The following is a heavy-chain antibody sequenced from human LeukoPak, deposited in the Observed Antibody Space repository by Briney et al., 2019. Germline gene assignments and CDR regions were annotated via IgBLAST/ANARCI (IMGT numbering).Heavy chain of an antibody. CDR3: ARDRRDMIVVGNAFDI. CDR1: GNTFTSYA. Sequence: ASVRVSCKASGNTFTSYAMHWVRQAPGQRLEWMGWINAGNGNTKYSQKFQGRVTITRDTSASTAYVELSSLISEDTAVYYCARDRRDMIVVGNAFDIWGQGTMVTVSS. D-gene: IGHD3-22*01. CDR2: INAGNGNT. V-gene: IGHV1-3*01. J-gene: IGHJ3*02.